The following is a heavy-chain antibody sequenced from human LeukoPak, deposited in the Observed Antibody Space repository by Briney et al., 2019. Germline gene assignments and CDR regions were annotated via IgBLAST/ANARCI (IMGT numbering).Heavy chain of an antibody. J-gene: IGHJ4*02. CDR1: GFTFGSYG. CDR2: ISYDGSNK. Sequence: GGSLRLSCAASGFTFGSYGMHWVRQAPGKGLEWVAVISYDGSNKYYADSVKGRFTISRDNSKNTLYLQMNSLRAEDTAVYYCANALRDGYNYGFDYWGQGTLVTVSS. D-gene: IGHD5-24*01. V-gene: IGHV3-30*18. CDR3: ANALRDGYNYGFDY.